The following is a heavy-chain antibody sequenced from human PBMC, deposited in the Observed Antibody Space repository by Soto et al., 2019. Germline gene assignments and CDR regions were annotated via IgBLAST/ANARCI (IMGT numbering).Heavy chain of an antibody. CDR3: ARDGLTTLELATTY. D-gene: IGHD3-3*01. J-gene: IGHJ4*02. Sequence: QVQSVQSGAEVKKPGASVKVSCEASGYTFTDFYMHWVRQSPGQGLEWMGGINANSGGTKSPQKFQGRVIMTRDPSIRTAYMELDRLTSDDTAVYYCARDGLTTLELATTYRGPGTLVTVSS. V-gene: IGHV1-2*02. CDR2: INANSGGT. CDR1: GYTFTDFY.